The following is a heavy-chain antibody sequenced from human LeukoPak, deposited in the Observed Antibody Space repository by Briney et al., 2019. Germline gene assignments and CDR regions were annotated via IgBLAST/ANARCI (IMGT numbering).Heavy chain of an antibody. CDR3: AKDRGAGSSWYATMPTD. J-gene: IGHJ4*02. V-gene: IGHV3-9*01. CDR2: ISWNSGSI. Sequence: GGSLRLSCAASGFTFDDYAMPWVRQAPGKGLEWVSGISWNSGSIGYADSVKGRFTISRDNAKNSLYLRMNSLRAEDTALYYCAKDRGAGSSWYATMPTDWGQGALVTVSS. D-gene: IGHD6-13*01. CDR1: GFTFDDYA.